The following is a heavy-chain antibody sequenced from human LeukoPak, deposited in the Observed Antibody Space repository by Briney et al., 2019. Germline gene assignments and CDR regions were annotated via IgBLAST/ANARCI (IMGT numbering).Heavy chain of an antibody. Sequence: GGSLRLSSAASGFTFSDYYMSWIRQAPGKGLEWVSYISSSGSTIYYADSVKGRFTISRDNAKNSLYLQMNSLRAEDTAVYYCARDPFSSGYFGAFDIWGQGTMVTVSS. D-gene: IGHD3-22*01. V-gene: IGHV3-11*04. J-gene: IGHJ3*02. CDR2: ISSSGSTI. CDR3: ARDPFSSGYFGAFDI. CDR1: GFTFSDYY.